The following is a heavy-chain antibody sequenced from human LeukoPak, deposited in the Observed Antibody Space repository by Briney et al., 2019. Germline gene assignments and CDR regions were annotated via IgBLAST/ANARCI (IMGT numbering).Heavy chain of an antibody. D-gene: IGHD3-9*01. V-gene: IGHV3-53*01. CDR3: ARDLLTGPRDY. Sequence: PGGSLRLSCAASGFTVSSNHMSWVRQAPGKGLEWVSVIYSGGSTYYADSVKGRFTISRDNSKNTLYLQMNSLRAEDTAVYYCARDLLTGPRDYWGQGTLVTVSS. CDR2: IYSGGST. J-gene: IGHJ4*02. CDR1: GFTVSSNH.